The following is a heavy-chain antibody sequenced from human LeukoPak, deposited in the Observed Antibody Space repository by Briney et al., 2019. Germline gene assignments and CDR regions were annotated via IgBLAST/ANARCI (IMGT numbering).Heavy chain of an antibody. CDR2: ISGNGGAT. J-gene: IGHJ4*02. Sequence: GGSLRLSCAASGFTFSSYAMSWVRQAPGMGLEWVSTISGNGGATYYADSVKGRFTISRDNSKNRLFLQMSSLRAEDTAVYYCAKAGPSDTSLVKADCWGQGTLVTVSS. D-gene: IGHD5-18*01. CDR1: GFTFSSYA. CDR3: AKAGPSDTSLVKADC. V-gene: IGHV3-23*01.